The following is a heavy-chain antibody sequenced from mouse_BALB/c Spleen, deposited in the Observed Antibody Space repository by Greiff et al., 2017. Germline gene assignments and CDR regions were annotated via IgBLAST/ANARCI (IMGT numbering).Heavy chain of an antibody. J-gene: IGHJ4*01. V-gene: IGHV1S81*02. CDR3: TRSGYYGYRMDAMDY. Sequence: VQLQQSGAELVKPGASVKLSCKASGYTFTSYYMYWVKQRPGQGLEWIGEINPSNGGTNFNEKFKIKATLTVDKSSSTAYMQLSSLTSEDSAVYYCTRSGYYGYRMDAMDYWGQGTSVTVSS. CDR1: GYTFTSYY. CDR2: INPSNGGT. D-gene: IGHD1-2*01.